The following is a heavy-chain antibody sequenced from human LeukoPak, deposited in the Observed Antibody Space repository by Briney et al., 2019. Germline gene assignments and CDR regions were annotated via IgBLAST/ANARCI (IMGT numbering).Heavy chain of an antibody. J-gene: IGHJ6*03. CDR3: ARHFAFSYYYMDV. V-gene: IGHV4-59*08. CDR2: IYYSGST. Sequence: SGTLSLTCTVSGGSISSYYWSWIRQPPGQGLEWIGYIYYSGSTNYNPSLKSRVTISVDTSKNQFSLKLSSVTAADTAVYYCARHFAFSYYYMDVWGKGTTVTVSS. CDR1: GGSISSYY.